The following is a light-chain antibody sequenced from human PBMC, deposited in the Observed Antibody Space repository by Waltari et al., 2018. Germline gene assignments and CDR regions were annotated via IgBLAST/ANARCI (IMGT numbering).Light chain of an antibody. CDR3: QQYDKPPIA. V-gene: IGKV1-33*01. Sequence: DVQMTQSPSSLSVSVGDRVTITCQASQDITNYLNWYQQKPGKAPKLLIYDASNLETGVPSRFSGTGSVTHFTFIISGLQSEDVATYYFQQYDKPPIAFGQGTRLDIK. J-gene: IGKJ5*01. CDR1: QDITNY. CDR2: DAS.